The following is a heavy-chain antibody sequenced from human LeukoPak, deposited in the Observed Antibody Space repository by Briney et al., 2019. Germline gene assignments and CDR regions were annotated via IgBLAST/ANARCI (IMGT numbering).Heavy chain of an antibody. J-gene: IGHJ3*01. Sequence: PSETLSLTCTVSGGSMIDSSHYWDWIRQPPGKGLEWIGSMLYSGSTYYNPSLKSRVTISMDTSKSQFSLRLNSVTAADTALYYCARRGRWEAAVTTGKAFDFWGQGTLVTVSS. CDR1: GGSMIDSSHY. D-gene: IGHD4-11*01. V-gene: IGHV4-39*01. CDR3: ARRGRWEAAVTTGKAFDF. CDR2: MLYSGST.